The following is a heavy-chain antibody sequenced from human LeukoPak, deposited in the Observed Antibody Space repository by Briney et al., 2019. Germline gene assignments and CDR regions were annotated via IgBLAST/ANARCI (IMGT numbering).Heavy chain of an antibody. CDR2: INANRGGT. Sequence: ASLKASGAASGYTFTDYYMHWVRQAPGQGLEWMGWINANRGGTNYAQRFQGRVTMTRDTSITTAYMELSRLKSDDTAVYYCARRYCSSTSCYYFDYWGQGALVTVSS. D-gene: IGHD2-2*01. CDR1: GYTFTDYY. J-gene: IGHJ4*02. V-gene: IGHV1-2*02. CDR3: ARRYCSSTSCYYFDY.